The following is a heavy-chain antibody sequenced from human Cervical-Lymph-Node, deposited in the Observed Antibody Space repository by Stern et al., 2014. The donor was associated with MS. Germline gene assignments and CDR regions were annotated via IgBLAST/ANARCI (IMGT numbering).Heavy chain of an antibody. CDR3: ARRKYSSSYYYYFGMDV. J-gene: IGHJ6*02. D-gene: IGHD6-13*01. CDR2: IFPGDSDA. CDR1: GYTFSNYW. V-gene: IGHV5-51*03. Sequence: EVQLVESGAEVKKPGESLRISCKGSGYTFSNYWIGWVRQMPGKGLEWKGSIFPGDSDARYSPSFQGQITISADKSSNTAFLQWNSLKASDTAMYYCARRKYSSSYYYYFGMDVWGQGTTVTVSS.